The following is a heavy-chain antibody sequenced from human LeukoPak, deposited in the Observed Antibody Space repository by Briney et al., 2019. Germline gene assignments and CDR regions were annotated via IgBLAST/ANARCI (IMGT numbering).Heavy chain of an antibody. CDR1: GGSISSSNYY. J-gene: IGHJ4*02. D-gene: IGHD3-10*01. V-gene: IGHV4-39*01. Sequence: SETLSLTCTVSGGSISSSNYYWGWIRQPPGKGLEWIGSMYYSGTTHCNPSLKSRVTMSVDTSKNQFSLKLSSVTAADTAVYYCATGLLRSKGVGYWGQGTLVTVSS. CDR2: MYYSGTT. CDR3: ATGLLRSKGVGY.